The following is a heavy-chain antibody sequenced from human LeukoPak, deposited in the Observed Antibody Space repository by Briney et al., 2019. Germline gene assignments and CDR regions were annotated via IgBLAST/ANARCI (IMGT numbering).Heavy chain of an antibody. J-gene: IGHJ4*02. CDR3: AKSSIMFAAGRLGSIDF. CDR2: IRRDGSHK. V-gene: IGHV3-33*06. CDR1: GFAFNDFA. D-gene: IGHD6-25*01. Sequence: GRSLTLSCAASGFAFNDFAMYWVRQAPGKELDWVALIRRDGSHKYYAHSIKGRFTISRDNSKNTLYLQMSSLRAEDTAVYYCAKSSIMFAAGRLGSIDFWGQGTLVTVSS.